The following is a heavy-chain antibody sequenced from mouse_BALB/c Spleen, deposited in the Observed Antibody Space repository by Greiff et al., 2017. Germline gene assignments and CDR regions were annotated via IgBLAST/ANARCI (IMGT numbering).Heavy chain of an antibody. Sequence: EVMLVESGGGLVQPGGSRKLSCAASGFTFSSFGMHWVRQAPEKGLEWVAYISSGSSTIYYADTVKGRFTISRDNPKNTLFLQMTSLRSEDTAMYYCARATATGEYYFDYWGQGTTLTVSS. CDR2: ISSGSSTI. CDR3: ARATATGEYYFDY. V-gene: IGHV5-17*02. CDR1: GFTFSSFG. D-gene: IGHD1-2*01. J-gene: IGHJ2*01.